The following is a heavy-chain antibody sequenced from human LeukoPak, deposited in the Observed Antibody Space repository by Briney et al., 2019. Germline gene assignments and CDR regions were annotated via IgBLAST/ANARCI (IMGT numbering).Heavy chain of an antibody. Sequence: SQTLSLTCAVSGGSISSGGYSWSWIRQPPGKGLEWIGYIYHSGSTYYNPSLKSRVTISVDRSKNQFSLKLSSVTAADTAVCYCARVGQQWLETFFDYWGQGTLVTVSS. J-gene: IGHJ4*02. CDR3: ARVGQQWLETFFDY. V-gene: IGHV4-30-2*01. D-gene: IGHD6-19*01. CDR2: IYHSGST. CDR1: GGSISSGGYS.